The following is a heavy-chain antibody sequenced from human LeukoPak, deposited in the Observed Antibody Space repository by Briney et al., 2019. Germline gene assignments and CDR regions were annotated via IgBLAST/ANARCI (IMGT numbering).Heavy chain of an antibody. V-gene: IGHV4-39*01. CDR1: GDSIRSSDYY. Sequence: PSETLSLTCTVSGDSIRSSDYYWGCIRQSPGKGLEWTGTISDGGSTYYNPSLKSRIIISVDTSKNQFSLQLSSVTAADTAVYYCVRHCCSSPSKRTFDIWGQGTLVAVSS. J-gene: IGHJ3*02. CDR3: VRHCCSSPSKRTFDI. D-gene: IGHD2-15*01. CDR2: ISDGGST.